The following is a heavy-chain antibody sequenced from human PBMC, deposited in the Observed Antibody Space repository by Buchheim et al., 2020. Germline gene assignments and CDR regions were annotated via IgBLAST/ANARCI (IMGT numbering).Heavy chain of an antibody. Sequence: QVQLQESGPGLVKPSETLSLTCTVSGGSISSYYWSWIRQPPGKGLEWIGYIYYSGSTNYNPSLKSRVTISVDTSKNQFSLKLSSVTAADTAVYYCARWYGGNGRYYMDVWGKGTT. CDR3: ARWYGGNGRYYMDV. CDR2: IYYSGST. D-gene: IGHD4-23*01. J-gene: IGHJ6*03. V-gene: IGHV4-59*01. CDR1: GGSISSYY.